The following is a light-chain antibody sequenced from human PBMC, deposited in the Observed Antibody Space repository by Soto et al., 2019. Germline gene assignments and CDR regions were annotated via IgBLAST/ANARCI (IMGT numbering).Light chain of an antibody. CDR2: DAS. J-gene: IGKJ5*01. V-gene: IGKV3D-15*01. CDR3: QQYKSWPYT. Sequence: ELVMTQSPATLSVSPGGRATLSCRASQSISDTLAWYQQKPGQAPRLLIYDASKRASGIPARFSGSGSGTDFTLTITGLQSEDFAVYYCQQYKSWPYTFGQGTRLEIK. CDR1: QSISDT.